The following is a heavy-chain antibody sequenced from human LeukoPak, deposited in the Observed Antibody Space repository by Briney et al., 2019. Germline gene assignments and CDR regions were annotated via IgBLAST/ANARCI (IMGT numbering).Heavy chain of an antibody. CDR2: INPNNGGT. CDR3: ARARGYGEIGFDP. Sequence: ASVKVSCKASGYIFTGYYIHWVRQAPGQGLEWMGWINPNNGGTKYAQKFQGRVNMTRDTSISTAYMELSRLRSDDTAVYYCARARGYGEIGFDPWGQGTLVTVSS. V-gene: IGHV1-2*02. J-gene: IGHJ5*02. D-gene: IGHD5-12*01. CDR1: GYIFTGYY.